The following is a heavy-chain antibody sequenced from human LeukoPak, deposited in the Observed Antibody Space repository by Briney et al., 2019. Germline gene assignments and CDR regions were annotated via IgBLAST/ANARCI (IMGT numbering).Heavy chain of an antibody. V-gene: IGHV3-23*01. CDR1: GFTFSSSA. CDR3: AKMKGHPLPKFYMDV. J-gene: IGHJ6*01. Sequence: GGSLRLSCAASGFTFSSSAMSWVRQTPGKGLDWVSSISSGDNTLYAGSVKGRFTISRDNSKNTLYLEMNSLRAEDTAIYYCAKMKGHPLPKFYMDVWGQGTTVTVSS. D-gene: IGHD2/OR15-2a*01. CDR2: ISSGDNT.